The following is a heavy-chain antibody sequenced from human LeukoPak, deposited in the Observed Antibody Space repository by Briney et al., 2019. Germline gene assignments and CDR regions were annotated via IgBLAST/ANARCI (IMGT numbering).Heavy chain of an antibody. CDR2: INPNSGGT. J-gene: IGHJ4*02. V-gene: IGHV1-2*06. CDR3: ARLPTVVVKSSDY. Sequence: ASVKVSCKASGYTFTGYYMHWVRQAPGQGLEWMGRINPNSGGTNYAQKFQGRVTMTRDTSISTAYTELSRLRSDDTAVYYCARLPTVVVKSSDYWGQGTLVTVSS. D-gene: IGHD3-22*01. CDR1: GYTFTGYY.